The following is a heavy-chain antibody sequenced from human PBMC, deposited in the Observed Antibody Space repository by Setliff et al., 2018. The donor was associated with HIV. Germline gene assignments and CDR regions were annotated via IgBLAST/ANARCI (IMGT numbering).Heavy chain of an antibody. Sequence: GGSLRLSCATSRFSFSTSWMTWVRQTPGKGLEWIANINEDGNKKYHAGSVWGRFTISRDNSGGAQFLQMNSLRVEDTAFYYCARDSFSKGDYWGRGTLVTVSS. CDR1: RFSFSTSW. CDR2: INEDGNKK. V-gene: IGHV3-7*03. D-gene: IGHD4-4*01. CDR3: ARDSFSKGDY. J-gene: IGHJ4*02.